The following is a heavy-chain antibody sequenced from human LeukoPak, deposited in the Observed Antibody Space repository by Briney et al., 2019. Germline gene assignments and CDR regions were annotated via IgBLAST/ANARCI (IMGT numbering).Heavy chain of an antibody. CDR2: INHSGST. J-gene: IGHJ6*02. V-gene: IGHV4-34*01. Sequence: SETLSLTCAVYGGSFSGYYWSWIRQPPGKGLEWIGEINHSGSTNYNPSLKSRVTISVDTSKNQFSLKLSSVTAADTAVYYCARDLIVVVPAANIDYYYYGMDVWGQGTTVTGSS. D-gene: IGHD2-2*01. CDR1: GGSFSGYY. CDR3: ARDLIVVVPAANIDYYYYGMDV.